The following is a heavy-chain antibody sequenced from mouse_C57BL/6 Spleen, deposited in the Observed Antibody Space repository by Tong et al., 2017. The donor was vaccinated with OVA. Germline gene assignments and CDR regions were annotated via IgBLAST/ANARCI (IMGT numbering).Heavy chain of an antibody. Sequence: VQLQESGAELAKPGASVKMSCKASGYTFTSYWMHWVKQRPGQGLEWIGYINPSTGYTEYNQKFKGKATFTADTSSNTDCMQLSSLASEDSAVYYGARCGGVPFAYWGQGTLVTVSA. J-gene: IGHJ3*01. CDR3: ARCGGVPFAY. V-gene: IGHV1-7*01. CDR2: INPSTGYT. CDR1: GYTFTSYW.